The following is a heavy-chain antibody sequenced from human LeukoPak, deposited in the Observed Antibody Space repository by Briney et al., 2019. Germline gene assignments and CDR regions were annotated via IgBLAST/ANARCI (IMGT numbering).Heavy chain of an antibody. D-gene: IGHD3-3*02. CDR1: GGSISNYY. CDR3: ARAFYPGYYSYMAV. J-gene: IGHJ6*03. CDR2: IYYSGST. Sequence: SETLSLTCTVSGGSISNYYWSWIRQPPGKGLEWIGYIYYSGSTNYNPSLKSRVTISVDTSKNQFSLKLSSVTAADTAVYYCARAFYPGYYSYMAVWGKGTTVTVSS. V-gene: IGHV4-59*01.